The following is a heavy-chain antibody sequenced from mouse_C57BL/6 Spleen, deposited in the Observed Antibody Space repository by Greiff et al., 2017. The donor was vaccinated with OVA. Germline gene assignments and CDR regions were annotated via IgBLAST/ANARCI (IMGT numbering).Heavy chain of an antibody. D-gene: IGHD2-4*01. CDR2: ILPGSGST. CDR1: GYTFTGYW. Sequence: QVQLKQSGAELMKPGASVKLSCKATGYTFTGYWIEWVKQRPGHGLEWIGEILPGSGSTNYNEKFKGKATFTADTSSNTAYMQLSSLTTEDSAIYYCARRGYYDYDGVPFAYWGQGTLVTVSA. J-gene: IGHJ3*01. V-gene: IGHV1-9*01. CDR3: ARRGYYDYDGVPFAY.